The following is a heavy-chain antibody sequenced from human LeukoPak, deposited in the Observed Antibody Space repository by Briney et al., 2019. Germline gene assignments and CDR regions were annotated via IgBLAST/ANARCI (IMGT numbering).Heavy chain of an antibody. CDR2: ISYDGSNK. V-gene: IGHV3-30-3*02. J-gene: IGHJ3*02. CDR1: GFTFSSYA. D-gene: IGHD4-11*01. Sequence: GRSLRLSCAASGFTFSSYAMHWVRQAPGKGLEWVAVISYDGSNKYYADSVKGRFTISRDNSKNTLYLQMNSLRAEDTAVYYCAKSTVAAYDAFDIWGQGTMVTVSS. CDR3: AKSTVAAYDAFDI.